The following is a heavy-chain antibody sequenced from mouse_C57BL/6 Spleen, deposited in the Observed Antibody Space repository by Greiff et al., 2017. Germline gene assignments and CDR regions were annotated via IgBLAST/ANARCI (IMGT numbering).Heavy chain of an antibody. J-gene: IGHJ2*01. CDR1: GYAFSSYW. V-gene: IGHV1-80*01. Sequence: QVHVKQSGAELVKPGASVKISCKASGYAFSSYWMNWVKQRPGKGLEWIGQIYPGDGDTNYNGKFKGKATLTADKSSSTAYMQLSSLTSEDSAVYFCAREGLSYYSFDYWGQGTTLTVSS. D-gene: IGHD1-1*01. CDR2: IYPGDGDT. CDR3: AREGLSYYSFDY.